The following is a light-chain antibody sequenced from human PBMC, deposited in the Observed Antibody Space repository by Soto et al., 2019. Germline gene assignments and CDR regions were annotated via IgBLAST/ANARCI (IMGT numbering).Light chain of an antibody. CDR1: QGILNY. J-gene: IGKJ2*01. CDR2: AAS. CDR3: REYHSAQYT. V-gene: IGKV1-27*01. Sequence: DIQMTQSPSSLSASVGARVTITCRASQGILNYLAWYQQKPGKVPKLLIYAASTLQSGVPSRFSGSGSGTDFPITIISLQPEAGAPYYCREYHSAQYTFVQGTKMELK.